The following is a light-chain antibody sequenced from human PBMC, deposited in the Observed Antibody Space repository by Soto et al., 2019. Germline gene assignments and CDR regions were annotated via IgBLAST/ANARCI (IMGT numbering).Light chain of an antibody. Sequence: EIVLAQSPGALSFSPGERATLSCRASQSVSSSYLAWYQQKPGQAPRLLIYGASSRATGIPDRFSGSGSGTAFTLTISRLEPEVFAVYYGQQYGSSHYTFGCGT. CDR1: QSVSSSY. CDR2: GAS. CDR3: QQYGSSHYT. V-gene: IGKV3-20*01. J-gene: IGKJ4*01.